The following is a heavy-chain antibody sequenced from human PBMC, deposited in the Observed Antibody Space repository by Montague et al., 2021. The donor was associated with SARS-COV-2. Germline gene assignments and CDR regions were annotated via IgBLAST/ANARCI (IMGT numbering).Heavy chain of an antibody. V-gene: IGHV4-59*01. J-gene: IGHJ2*01. CDR1: GGSISSYY. Sequence: SETLSLTCTVSGGSISSYYWSWIWQPPGKALEWIGYIYYSASTNYNSSLTSRVTISVNTSKDQFSLKLTSVTAADTAAYFCASESDSHPSETQYVDVWGRGTLVTVSS. D-gene: IGHD5-18*01. CDR2: IYYSAST. CDR3: ASESDSHPSETQYVDV.